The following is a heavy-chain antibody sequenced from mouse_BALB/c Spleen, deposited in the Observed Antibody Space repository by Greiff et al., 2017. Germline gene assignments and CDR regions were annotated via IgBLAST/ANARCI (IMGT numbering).Heavy chain of an antibody. D-gene: IGHD2-1*01. CDR2: ISSGGSYT. CDR3: ARGWDGNYFDY. CDR1: GFTFSSYA. Sequence: EVKLVESGGGLVKPGGSLKLSCAASGFTFSSYAMSWVRQTPEKRLEWVATISSGGSYTYYPDSVKGRFTISRDNAKNTLYLQMSSLRSEDTAMYYCARGWDGNYFDYWGQGTTLTVSS. V-gene: IGHV5-9-3*01. J-gene: IGHJ2*01.